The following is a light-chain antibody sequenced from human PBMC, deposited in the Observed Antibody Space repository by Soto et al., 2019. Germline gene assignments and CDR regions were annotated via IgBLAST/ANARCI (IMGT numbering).Light chain of an antibody. J-gene: IGKJ1*01. Sequence: DIQITQSPSTLSGSVGDRVTITCRASQTISSWLAWYQQKPGKAPKLLIYKASTLKSGVPSRFSGSGSGTEFTLTIRSLQPDDFATYYCQHYNSYSEAVGQGTKGDIK. CDR1: QTISSW. CDR2: KAS. V-gene: IGKV1-5*03. CDR3: QHYNSYSEA.